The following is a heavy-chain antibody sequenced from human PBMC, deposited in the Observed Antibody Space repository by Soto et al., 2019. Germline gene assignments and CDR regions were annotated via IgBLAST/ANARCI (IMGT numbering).Heavy chain of an antibody. Sequence: GGSLRLSCAASGFTFSNAWMSWVRQAPGKGLEWVGRIKSKTDGGTTDYAAPVKGRFTISRDDSKNTLYLQMNSLKTEDTAVYYCTTNDYGDYYFVYWGQGTLVSGSS. CDR1: GFTFSNAW. CDR2: IKSKTDGGTT. V-gene: IGHV3-15*01. D-gene: IGHD4-17*01. J-gene: IGHJ4*02. CDR3: TTNDYGDYYFVY.